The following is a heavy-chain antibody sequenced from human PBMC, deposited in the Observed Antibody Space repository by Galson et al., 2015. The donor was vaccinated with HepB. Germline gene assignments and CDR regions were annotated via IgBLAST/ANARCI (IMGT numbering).Heavy chain of an antibody. V-gene: IGHV3-23*01. CDR2: ISGSGGST. Sequence: SLRLSCAASGFTFSSYAMSWVRQAPGKGLEWVSAISGSGGSTYYADSVKGRFTISRDNSKNTLYLQMNSLRAEDTAVYYCAKQVGITIFGVVRQRWFDPWGQGTLVTVSS. CDR1: GFTFSSYA. CDR3: AKQVGITIFGVVRQRWFDP. D-gene: IGHD3-3*01. J-gene: IGHJ5*02.